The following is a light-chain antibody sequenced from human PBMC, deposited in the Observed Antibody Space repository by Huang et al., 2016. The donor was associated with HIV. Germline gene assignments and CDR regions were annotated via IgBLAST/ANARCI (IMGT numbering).Light chain of an antibody. CDR3: QQRSNWPLT. CDR2: DAS. V-gene: IGKV3-11*01. CDR1: QSVGNF. J-gene: IGKJ4*01. Sequence: EVVLTQSPATLSLSPGETATLTCRASQSVGNFLAWYQQRPAQAPRLLIFDASNRANGISARFRGSGSGTDFTLTISSLEAEDFAVYYCQQRSNWPLTFGGGTKVEIK.